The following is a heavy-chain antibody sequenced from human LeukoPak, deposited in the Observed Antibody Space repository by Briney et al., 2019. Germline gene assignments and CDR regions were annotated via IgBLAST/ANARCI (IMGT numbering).Heavy chain of an antibody. CDR1: GFTFSNYW. Sequence: GGSLRLSCAASGFTFSNYWMGWVRQAPGKGLEWVAVISYDGSNKYYADSVKGRFTISRDNSKNTLYLQMNSLRAEDTAVYYCARDHFPRSNYYYYGMDVWGQGTTVTVSS. CDR2: ISYDGSNK. J-gene: IGHJ6*02. D-gene: IGHD3-3*02. CDR3: ARDHFPRSNYYYYGMDV. V-gene: IGHV3-30-3*01.